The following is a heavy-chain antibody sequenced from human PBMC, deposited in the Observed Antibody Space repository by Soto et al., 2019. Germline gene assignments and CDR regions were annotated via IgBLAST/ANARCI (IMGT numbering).Heavy chain of an antibody. V-gene: IGHV3-23*01. CDR3: AKNPGYYYDSTGYHFDY. CDR2: ISYGGGTT. D-gene: IGHD3-22*01. CDR1: QFTFSNYA. Sequence: PGGSLRLSYAACQFTFSNYAMSWVRQAPGKGLEWVSAISYGGGTTYYADSVKGRFTISRDNSKNTLYLQMNSLRAEDTAVYYCAKNPGYYYDSTGYHFDYWGQGTLVTVSS. J-gene: IGHJ4*02.